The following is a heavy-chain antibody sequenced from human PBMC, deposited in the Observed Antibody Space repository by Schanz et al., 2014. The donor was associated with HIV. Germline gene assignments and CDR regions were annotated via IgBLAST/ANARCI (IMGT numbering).Heavy chain of an antibody. J-gene: IGHJ3*02. D-gene: IGHD2-2*01. CDR1: GFTFSNFG. CDR2: ISYDGSNK. CDR3: ARDVAGCSGTSCYSDAFDI. Sequence: QVQLVESGGGVVQPGMSLTLSCAASGFTFSNFGMHWVRQAPGKGLEWVAVISYDGSNKYYADSVKGRFTISRDISKNTLYLQMNSLRAEDTAVYYCARDVAGCSGTSCYSDAFDIWGQGTLVTVSS. V-gene: IGHV3-30*03.